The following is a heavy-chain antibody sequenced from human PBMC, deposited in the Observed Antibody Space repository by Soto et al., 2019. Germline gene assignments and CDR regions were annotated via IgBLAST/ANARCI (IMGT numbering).Heavy chain of an antibody. Sequence: EVQLVESGGGLVQPGGSLRLSCVVSGLTFSNYWMSWVRQAPGKGLEWVANINQDGSESYYVDSVEGRFTSSRDNAKNSLYLQMTSLRAEDTAVYYCARPARECSSPGCANWGQGTLVTVSS. CDR3: ARPARECSSPGCAN. D-gene: IGHD2-2*01. CDR2: INQDGSES. V-gene: IGHV3-7*01. J-gene: IGHJ4*02. CDR1: GLTFSNYW.